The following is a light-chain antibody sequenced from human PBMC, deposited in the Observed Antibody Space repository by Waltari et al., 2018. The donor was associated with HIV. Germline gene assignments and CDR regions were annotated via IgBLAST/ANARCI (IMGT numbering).Light chain of an antibody. CDR3: GSWDSSLSSAV. CDR2: DNS. J-gene: IGLJ2*01. V-gene: IGLV1-51*01. CDR1: SSNIGKNF. Sequence: QSVLTQPPSGSAAPGQNVTNLCPGRSSNIGKNFHTQYQQFPGTAPKLLNYDNSRRPSGTPDRFSGSKSGTSATLGITVLQTGDEADYYCGSWDSSLSSAVFGGGTKLTVL.